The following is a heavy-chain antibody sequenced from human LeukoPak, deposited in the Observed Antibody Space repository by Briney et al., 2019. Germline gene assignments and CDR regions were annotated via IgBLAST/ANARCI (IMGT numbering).Heavy chain of an antibody. Sequence: SETLSLTCPVYGRSLGSHYWGWLRQPPGKGLEWVGSTYYSGSTNYNRCLRSGVTISADTSKNQLFLKLSSVTAADTAVYYCATRMRAAAAGFWFDPWGQGTLVTVSS. CDR1: GRSLGSHY. V-gene: IGHV4-59*11. CDR2: TYYSGST. J-gene: IGHJ5*02. D-gene: IGHD6-13*01. CDR3: ATRMRAAAAGFWFDP.